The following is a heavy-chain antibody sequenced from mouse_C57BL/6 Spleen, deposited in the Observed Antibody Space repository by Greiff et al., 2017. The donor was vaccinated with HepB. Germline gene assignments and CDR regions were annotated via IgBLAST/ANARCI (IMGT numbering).Heavy chain of an antibody. Sequence: VQLQQSGAELVRPGASVKLSCTASGFNIKDDYMHWVKQRPEQGLEWIGWIDPENGDTEYASKFQGKATITADTSSNTAYLQLSSLTSEDTAVYYCTTRDDYDGGYAMDYWGQGTSVTVSS. J-gene: IGHJ4*01. CDR3: TTRDDYDGGYAMDY. CDR2: IDPENGDT. CDR1: GFNIKDDY. V-gene: IGHV14-4*01. D-gene: IGHD2-4*01.